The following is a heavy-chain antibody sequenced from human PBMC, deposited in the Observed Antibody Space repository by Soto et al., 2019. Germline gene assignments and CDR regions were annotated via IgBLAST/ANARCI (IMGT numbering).Heavy chain of an antibody. V-gene: IGHV3-74*01. CDR1: ALTLSSYW. J-gene: IGHJ6*02. CDR2: MNEDGGTT. D-gene: IGHD3-10*01. CDR3: TSDLSGRADV. Sequence: RVSCXACALTLSSYWMHWVRKATGKGLVWVSRMNEDGGTTDYADSVKGRFTISRDNAKNTLYLQMNSLRVEDTAVYYCTSDLSGRADVWGQGTTGTVSS.